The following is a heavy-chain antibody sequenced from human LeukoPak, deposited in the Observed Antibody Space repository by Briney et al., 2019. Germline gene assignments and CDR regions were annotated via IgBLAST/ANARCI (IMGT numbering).Heavy chain of an antibody. D-gene: IGHD4-17*01. J-gene: IGHJ6*02. CDR3: AKVSTVTTSVYYYYGMDV. Sequence: GGSLRLSCAASGFTFSSYAMSWVRQAPGKGLEWVSAISGSGGSTYYADSVKGRFTISRDNSKNTLYLQMNSLRAEDTAVYYCAKVSTVTTSVYYYYGMDVWGQGTTVTVSS. CDR1: GFTFSSYA. V-gene: IGHV3-23*01. CDR2: ISGSGGST.